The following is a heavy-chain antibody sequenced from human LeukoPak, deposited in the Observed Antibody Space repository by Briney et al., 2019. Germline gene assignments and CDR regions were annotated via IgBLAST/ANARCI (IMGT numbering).Heavy chain of an antibody. CDR1: GGTFISYA. CDR2: IIPIFGTA. Sequence: SVTVSCKASGGTFISYAISWVRQAPGQGLEWMGGIIPIFGTANYAQKFQGRVTITTDGSTSTAYMELSSLRSEDTAVYYCALRAYMDVWGKGTTVTVSS. J-gene: IGHJ6*03. V-gene: IGHV1-69*05. CDR3: ALRAYMDV.